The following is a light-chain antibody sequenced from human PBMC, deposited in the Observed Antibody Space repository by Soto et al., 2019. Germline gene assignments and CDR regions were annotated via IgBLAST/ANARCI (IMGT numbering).Light chain of an antibody. V-gene: IGLV2-14*03. CDR1: SSDVGAYDF. CDR3: SSYTTSSTRV. J-gene: IGLJ1*01. CDR2: EVR. Sequence: QSALNQPASVSGAPGQSITISCPGTSSDVGAYDFVSWYQQHPDKAPKLMIYEVRNRPSGVSNRFSGSKSVNTATLTISGLQAEDEADYYCSSYTTSSTRVFGTGTKVTVL.